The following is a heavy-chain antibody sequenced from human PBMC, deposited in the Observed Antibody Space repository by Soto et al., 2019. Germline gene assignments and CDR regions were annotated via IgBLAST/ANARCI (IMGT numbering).Heavy chain of an antibody. J-gene: IGHJ4*02. D-gene: IGHD3-10*01. CDR3: ARRVGRGYGSGSYYIFDY. CDR1: GGSISSYY. V-gene: IGHV4-59*08. CDR2: IYYSGST. Sequence: QVQLQESGPGLVKPSETLSLTCTVSGGSISSYYWSWIRQPPGKGLEWIGYIYYSGSTNYNPSLKSRVTISVDTSKNQFSLKLSSVTAADTAVYYGARRVGRGYGSGSYYIFDYWGQGTLVTVSS.